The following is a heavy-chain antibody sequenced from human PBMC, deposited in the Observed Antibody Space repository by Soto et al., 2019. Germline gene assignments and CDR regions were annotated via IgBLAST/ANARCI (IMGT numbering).Heavy chain of an antibody. J-gene: IGHJ5*02. V-gene: IGHV4-34*01. CDR2: INHSGST. Sequence: SETLSLTCAFYGGSFSGYYWSWIRQPPGKGLEWIGEINHSGSTNYNPSLKSRVTISVDTSKNQFSLKLSSVTAADTAVYYCARTFSKVIFGVVRHMFDPWGQGALVTVSS. CDR1: GGSFSGYY. CDR3: ARTFSKVIFGVVRHMFDP. D-gene: IGHD3-3*01.